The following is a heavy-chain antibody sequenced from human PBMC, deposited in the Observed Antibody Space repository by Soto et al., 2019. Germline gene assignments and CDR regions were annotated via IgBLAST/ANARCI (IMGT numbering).Heavy chain of an antibody. CDR2: IYSGGST. J-gene: IGHJ6*02. CDR3: ARKPPAAIQGWAYGMDV. V-gene: IGHV3-53*02. D-gene: IGHD2-2*01. Sequence: EVQLVETGGGLIQPGGSLRLSCAASGFTVSSNYMIWVRQAPGKGLEWVSVIYSGGSTYYADSVKGRFTLSRDNSKNTLDLQMNSLRAEDTAVYYCARKPPAAIQGWAYGMDVWGQGTTVTVSS. CDR1: GFTVSSNY.